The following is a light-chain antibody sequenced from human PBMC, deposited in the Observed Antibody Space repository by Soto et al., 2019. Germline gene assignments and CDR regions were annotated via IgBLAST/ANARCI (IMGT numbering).Light chain of an antibody. CDR3: QQRSNWPPALS. J-gene: IGKJ4*01. Sequence: EVVSTQSPATLSLSPGETASLSCRASQSIRSFLAWYQHKPGQAPRLLIYDASNRATGIPARFSGSGSGTDFTLTISSLEPEDFAVYYCQQRSNWPPALSFGGGTKVDI. CDR2: DAS. CDR1: QSIRSF. V-gene: IGKV3-11*01.